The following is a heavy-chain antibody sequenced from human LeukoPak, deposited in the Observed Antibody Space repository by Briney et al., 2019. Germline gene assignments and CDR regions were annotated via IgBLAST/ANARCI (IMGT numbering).Heavy chain of an antibody. J-gene: IGHJ4*02. Sequence: GASVKVSCKASGYTFTGYYMHWVRQAPGQGLEWMGWINPNSGGTNYAQKFQGRVTMTRDTSISTAYMELSRLRSDDTAVYYCARESMGHDFWSGYYQERSDYWGQGTLVTVSS. CDR1: GYTFTGYY. V-gene: IGHV1-2*02. CDR2: INPNSGGT. D-gene: IGHD3-3*01. CDR3: ARESMGHDFWSGYYQERSDY.